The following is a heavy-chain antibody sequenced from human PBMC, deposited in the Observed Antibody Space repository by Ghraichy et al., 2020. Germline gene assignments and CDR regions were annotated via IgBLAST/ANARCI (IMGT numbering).Heavy chain of an antibody. Sequence: LSLTCAASGFTFEDYSMHWVRQAPGKGLEWVSLISWDGEITYYAESVKGRFTISRDNSKNSLYLQMNSLRSEDTALYYCARDLFRGDGYNFIYYSGMDVWGQGTTVTVS. D-gene: IGHD5-24*01. V-gene: IGHV3-43*01. CDR1: GFTFEDYS. J-gene: IGHJ6*02. CDR3: ARDLFRGDGYNFIYYSGMDV. CDR2: ISWDGEIT.